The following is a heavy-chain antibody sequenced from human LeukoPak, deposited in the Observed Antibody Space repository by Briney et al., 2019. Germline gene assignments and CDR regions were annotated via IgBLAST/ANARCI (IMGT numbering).Heavy chain of an antibody. CDR3: AKALEVVVTASNFDY. CDR1: GFTSNIYW. CDR2: INTDGSST. D-gene: IGHD2-21*02. V-gene: IGHV3-74*01. Sequence: GGSLRLSCAASGFTSNIYWMHWVRHAPGKGLVWVSRINTDGSSTSYADSVKGRFTISRDNAKTTLYLQMNSLRAEDTAVYYCAKALEVVVTASNFDYWGQGTLVTVSS. J-gene: IGHJ4*02.